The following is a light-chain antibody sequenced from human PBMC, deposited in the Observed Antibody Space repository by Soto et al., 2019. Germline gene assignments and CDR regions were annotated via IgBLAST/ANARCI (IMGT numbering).Light chain of an antibody. V-gene: IGKV3-15*01. J-gene: IGKJ1*01. CDR1: QSVSSN. CDR3: QHYNNWPPWT. Sequence: EIEITQSPATLSLSPGERATLYCWASQSVSSNLAWYQQKPGQAPRLLIYGASTRVTGVPARFSGSGSGTEFILIISSLQSEDFAVYYCQHYNNWPPWTLGQGTKVDIK. CDR2: GAS.